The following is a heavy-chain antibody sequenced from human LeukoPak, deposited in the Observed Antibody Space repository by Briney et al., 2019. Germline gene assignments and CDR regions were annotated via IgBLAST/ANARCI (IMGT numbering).Heavy chain of an antibody. J-gene: IGHJ4*02. Sequence: GGSLRLSCAASRFTFSSYWISWVRQAPGKGLEWVANIKQDGSEKYYVDSVKGRFTISRDNAKNSLYLQMNSLRAEDTAVYYCARDPYGDYYFDYWGQGTLVTVSS. CDR1: RFTFSSYW. CDR3: ARDPYGDYYFDY. D-gene: IGHD4-17*01. CDR2: IKQDGSEK. V-gene: IGHV3-7*01.